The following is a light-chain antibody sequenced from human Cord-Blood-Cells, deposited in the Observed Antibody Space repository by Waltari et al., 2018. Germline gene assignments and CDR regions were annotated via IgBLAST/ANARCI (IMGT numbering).Light chain of an antibody. V-gene: IGLV2-23*02. CDR2: EVS. J-gene: IGLJ2*01. CDR3: CSYAGSSTYVV. Sequence: QSALTQPASVYGSPGQSITIPCTGTSSDVGGYPLFPWYQQHPGKAPKLKIYEVSKRPSGVSNRFSGSKSGNTASLTISGLQAEDEADYYCCSYAGSSTYVVFGGGTKLTVL. CDR1: SSDVGGYPL.